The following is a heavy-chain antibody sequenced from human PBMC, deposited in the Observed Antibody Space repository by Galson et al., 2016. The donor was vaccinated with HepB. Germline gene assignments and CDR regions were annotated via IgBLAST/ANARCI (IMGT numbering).Heavy chain of an antibody. J-gene: IGHJ4*01. CDR3: AREALLFSVDY. CDR1: GFTFSRHG. CDR2: IWADGSNE. Sequence: LRLSCAASGFTFSRHGMHWVRQAPGKGLEWVAVIWADGSNEYYADSVKGRLTISRDNSNNRLYLQMNSLRAEDTAVYYCAREALLFSVDYWGQGTLVTVSS. D-gene: IGHD3-10*02. V-gene: IGHV3-33*01.